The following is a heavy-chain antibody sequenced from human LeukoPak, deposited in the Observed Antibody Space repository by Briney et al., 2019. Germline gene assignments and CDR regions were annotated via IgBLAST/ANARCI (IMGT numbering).Heavy chain of an antibody. Sequence: GRSLRLSCAASGFTFSSYGMHWVRQAPGKGLEWVAVISYDGSNKYYADSVKGRFTISRDNAKNSLYLQMNSLRAEDTAVYYCAREGLGPYYYYDSSGHPLGAFDIWGQGTMVTVSS. D-gene: IGHD3-22*01. V-gene: IGHV3-30*03. CDR2: ISYDGSNK. CDR1: GFTFSSYG. J-gene: IGHJ3*02. CDR3: AREGLGPYYYYDSSGHPLGAFDI.